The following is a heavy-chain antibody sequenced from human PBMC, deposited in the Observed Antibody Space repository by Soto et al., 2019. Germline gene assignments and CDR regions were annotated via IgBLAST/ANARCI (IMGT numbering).Heavy chain of an antibody. J-gene: IGHJ4*02. CDR1: GFTFSSYS. V-gene: IGHV3-21*01. CDR3: ARDTIIAVAVPFDY. Sequence: GGSLRLSCAASGFTFSSYSMNWVRQAPGKGLEWVSSISSSSSYIYYADSVKGRFTISRDNAKNSLYLQMNSLRAEDTAVYYYARDTIIAVAVPFDYWGQGTLVTVSS. CDR2: ISSSSSYI. D-gene: IGHD6-19*01.